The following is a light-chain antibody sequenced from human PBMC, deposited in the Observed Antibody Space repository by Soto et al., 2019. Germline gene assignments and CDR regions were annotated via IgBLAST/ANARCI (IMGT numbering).Light chain of an antibody. CDR1: QSINRH. CDR2: DAS. J-gene: IGKJ4*01. CDR3: QQRSNWSPVT. Sequence: EIVLTQSPATLSLSPGERATLSCRASQSINRHLAWYRQKPGQAPRLLIYDASNRATGIPARFSGSGSGTDFTLTISSLEPEDFGFYYCQQRSNWSPVTFGGGTKVEIK. V-gene: IGKV3-11*01.